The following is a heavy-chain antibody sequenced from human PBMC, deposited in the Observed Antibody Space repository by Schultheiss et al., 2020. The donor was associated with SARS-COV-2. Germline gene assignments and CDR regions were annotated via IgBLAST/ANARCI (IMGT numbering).Heavy chain of an antibody. CDR3: AREVEGVVVPAALDAFDI. D-gene: IGHD2-2*01. Sequence: GGSLRLSCSSSFFIFLIYSLNWVRQAPGKGLEWVSSISSSSSYIYYADSVKGRFTISRDNAKNSLYLQMNSLRAEDTAVYYCAREVEGVVVPAALDAFDIWGQGTMVTVSS. J-gene: IGHJ3*02. CDR1: FFIFLIYS. CDR2: ISSSSSYI. V-gene: IGHV3-21*01.